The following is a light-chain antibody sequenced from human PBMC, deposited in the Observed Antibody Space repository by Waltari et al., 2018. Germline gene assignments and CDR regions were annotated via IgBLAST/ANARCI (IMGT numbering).Light chain of an antibody. J-gene: IGKJ1*01. V-gene: IGKV3-20*01. CDR2: GAT. CDR3: QQYDSSPT. Sequence: EIVLTQSPGTLSLSPGERATLSCRASQTLRAGFLAWYQQKPGQPPRLVIYGATSRAAGIPGRFSGSGSGADCTLTIGRLEPEDFAMYYCQQYDSSPTFGQGTKVEVK. CDR1: QTLRAGF.